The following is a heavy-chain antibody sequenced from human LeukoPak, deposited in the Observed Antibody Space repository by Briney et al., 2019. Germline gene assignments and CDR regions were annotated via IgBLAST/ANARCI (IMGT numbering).Heavy chain of an antibody. D-gene: IGHD5-12*01. V-gene: IGHV3-48*03. J-gene: IGHJ4*02. Sequence: PGGSLRLSCAASGFTFSSYEMNWVRQAPGKGLEWVSYISSSGSTIYYADSVKGRFTISRDNAKNSLYLQMNSLRAEDTAVYYCARVSDVVNHDYWGQGTLVTVSS. CDR3: ARVSDVVNHDY. CDR1: GFTFSSYE. CDR2: ISSSGSTI.